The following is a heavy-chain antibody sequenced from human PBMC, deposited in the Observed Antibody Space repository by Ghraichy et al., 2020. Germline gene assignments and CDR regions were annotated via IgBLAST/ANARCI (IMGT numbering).Heavy chain of an antibody. CDR1: GYTFTSYG. D-gene: IGHD3-22*01. Sequence: ASVKVSCKASGYTFTSYGISWVRQAPGQGLEWMGWISAYNGNTNYAQKLQGRVTMTTDTSTSTAYMELRSLRSDDTAVYYCARAPYYYDSSGLDPWGQGTLVTVSS. V-gene: IGHV1-18*01. CDR2: ISAYNGNT. CDR3: ARAPYYYDSSGLDP. J-gene: IGHJ5*02.